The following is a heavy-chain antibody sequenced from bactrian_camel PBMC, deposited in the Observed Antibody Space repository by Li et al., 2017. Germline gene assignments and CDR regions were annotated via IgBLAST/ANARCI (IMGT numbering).Heavy chain of an antibody. CDR3: ASLYNRY. V-gene: IGHV3S31*01. CDR2: INSGGLRT. CDR1: GFNFKTYA. Sequence: VQLVESGGGSVQPGGSLRLSCVTSGFNFKTYAMSWVRQAPGKGLEWVSAINSGGLRTYYADSVKGRFTISRDNAKKTLFLQLNSLKTEDTAMYFCASLYNRYWGPGTQVTVS. J-gene: IGHJ4*01.